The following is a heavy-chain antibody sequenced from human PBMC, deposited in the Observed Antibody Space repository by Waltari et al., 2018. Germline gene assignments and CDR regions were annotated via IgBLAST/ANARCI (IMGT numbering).Heavy chain of an antibody. J-gene: IGHJ3*02. D-gene: IGHD4-17*01. V-gene: IGHV1-46*01. CDR1: GYTFTSYY. CDR2: INPGGGST. CDR3: ARDRSVTTGAFDI. Sequence: QVQLVQSGAEVKKPGASVKVSCKASGYTFTSYYMHWVRQAPGQGLEWMGIINPGGGSTSYAQKFAGRVTMTRDTSTSTVYMGRSSLRSEDTAVYYCARDRSVTTGAFDIWGQGTMVTVSS.